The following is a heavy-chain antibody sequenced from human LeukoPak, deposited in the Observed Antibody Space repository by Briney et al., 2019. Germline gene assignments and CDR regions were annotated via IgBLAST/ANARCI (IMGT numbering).Heavy chain of an antibody. D-gene: IGHD4-17*01. CDR2: IYYSGST. V-gene: IGHV4-30-4*01. J-gene: IGHJ5*02. CDR3: ASVTTTDGFDP. Sequence: SQTPSLTCTVSGGSISSGDYYWSWIRQPPGKGLEWIGYIYYSGSTYYNPSLKSRVTISVDTSKNQFSLKLSSVTAADTAVYYCASVTTTDGFDPWGQGTLVTVSS. CDR1: GGSISSGDYY.